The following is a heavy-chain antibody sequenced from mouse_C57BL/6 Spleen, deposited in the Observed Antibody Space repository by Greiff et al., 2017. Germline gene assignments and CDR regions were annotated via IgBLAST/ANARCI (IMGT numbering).Heavy chain of an antibody. CDR2: INPSSGYT. J-gene: IGHJ4*01. CDR1: GYTFTSYT. CDR3: ARDGNYPLLSMDY. D-gene: IGHD2-1*01. V-gene: IGHV1-4*01. Sequence: VQLQQSGAELARPGASVKMSCKASGYTFTSYTMHWVKQRPGQGLEWIGYINPSSGYTKYNQKFKDKATLTADKSSSTAYMQLSSLTSEDSAVYYCARDGNYPLLSMDYWGQGTSVTVSA.